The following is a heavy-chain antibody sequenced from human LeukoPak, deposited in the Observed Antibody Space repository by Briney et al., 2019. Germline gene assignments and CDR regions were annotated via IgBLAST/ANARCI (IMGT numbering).Heavy chain of an antibody. D-gene: IGHD6-19*01. Sequence: PGRSLRLSCTASGFTFSDYTMSWVRQAPGKGLEWVGFIRSKAYGGTTEYAASVKGRFTISRDDSKSIAYLQMNSLKTEDTAVYYCTRQGQWLVSEDFDYWGQGTLVTVSS. CDR1: GFTFSDYT. J-gene: IGHJ4*02. CDR2: IRSKAYGGTT. V-gene: IGHV3-49*04. CDR3: TRQGQWLVSEDFDY.